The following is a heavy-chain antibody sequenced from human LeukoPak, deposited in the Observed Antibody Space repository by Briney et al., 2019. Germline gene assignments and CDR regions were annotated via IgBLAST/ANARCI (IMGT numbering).Heavy chain of an antibody. V-gene: IGHV3-11*04. D-gene: IGHD3-22*01. Sequence: GGSLRLSCAASGFTFSDYYMSWIRQAPGKGLEWVSYISSSGSTIYYADSVKGRFTISRDNAKNSLYLQMNSLRAEDTAVYYCARGTGISYYDSSGYYQDDAFDIWGQGTMVTVSS. J-gene: IGHJ3*02. CDR2: ISSSGSTI. CDR3: ARGTGISYYDSSGYYQDDAFDI. CDR1: GFTFSDYY.